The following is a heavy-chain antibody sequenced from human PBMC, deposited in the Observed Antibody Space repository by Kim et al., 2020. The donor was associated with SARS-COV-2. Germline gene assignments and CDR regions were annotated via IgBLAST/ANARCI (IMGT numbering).Heavy chain of an antibody. J-gene: IGHJ6*03. CDR1: GGSFSGYY. Sequence: SETLSLTCAVYGGSFSGYYWSWIRQPPGKGLEWIGEINHSGSTNYNPSLKSRVTISVDTSKNQFSLKLSNVTAADTAEYYCARGTRQWLVRGPYYYYMDVWGKETAVTVSS. V-gene: IGHV4-34*01. D-gene: IGHD6-19*01. CDR2: INHSGST. CDR3: ARGTRQWLVRGPYYYYMDV.